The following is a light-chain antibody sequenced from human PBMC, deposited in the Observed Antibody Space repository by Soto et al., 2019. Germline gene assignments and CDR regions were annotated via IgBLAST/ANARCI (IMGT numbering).Light chain of an antibody. CDR2: EVD. Sequence: QSVLTQPASVSGSPGQSINISCTGTSSDVRASNYVSWYQHHPGKAPKLMIYEVDNRPSGVSNRFSGSKSGSTASLTISGLQAEDEATYSCSSFTVSGSVVFGGGTKLTVL. V-gene: IGLV2-14*01. J-gene: IGLJ2*01. CDR3: SSFTVSGSVV. CDR1: SSDVRASNY.